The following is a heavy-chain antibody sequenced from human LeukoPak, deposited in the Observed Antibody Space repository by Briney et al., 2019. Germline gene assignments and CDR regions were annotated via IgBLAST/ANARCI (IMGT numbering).Heavy chain of an antibody. V-gene: IGHV3-23*01. CDR2: IDGPTFRT. CDR1: GFTFSSYS. D-gene: IGHD1-26*01. J-gene: IGHJ4*02. CDR3: PTWVGAHFDF. Sequence: PGGSLRLSCAASGFTFSSYSMNWVRQAPGKGLEWVSTIDGPTFRTHYADSVMGRFTISRDNSKNTLYLQMNSLRAEDTAVYFCPTWVGAHFDFWGQGTLVTVSS.